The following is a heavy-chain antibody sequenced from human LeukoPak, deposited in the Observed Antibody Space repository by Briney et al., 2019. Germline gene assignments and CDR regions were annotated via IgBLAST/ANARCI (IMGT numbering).Heavy chain of an antibody. Sequence: PGGSLRLSCAASGFTFSSYGMSWVRQAPGKGLEWVSAISGSGGSTYYADSVKGRFTISRDNSKNTLYLQMNSLRAEDTAVYYCARDQLEWLKEFDYWGQGTLVTVSS. CDR2: ISGSGGST. J-gene: IGHJ4*02. CDR1: GFTFSSYG. V-gene: IGHV3-23*01. CDR3: ARDQLEWLKEFDY. D-gene: IGHD3-3*01.